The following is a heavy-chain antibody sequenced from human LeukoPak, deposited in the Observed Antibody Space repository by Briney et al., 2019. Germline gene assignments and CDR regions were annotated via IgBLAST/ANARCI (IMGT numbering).Heavy chain of an antibody. D-gene: IGHD2-2*01. J-gene: IGHJ4*02. Sequence: GGSLRLSCAASGFTFSNAWMSWVRQAPGKGLEWVGRIKSKTDGGTTDYAAPVKGRFTISGDDSKNTLYLQMNSLKTEDTAVYYCTTEDCSSTSCYSDFDYWGQGTLVTVSS. V-gene: IGHV3-15*01. CDR2: IKSKTDGGTT. CDR1: GFTFSNAW. CDR3: TTEDCSSTSCYSDFDY.